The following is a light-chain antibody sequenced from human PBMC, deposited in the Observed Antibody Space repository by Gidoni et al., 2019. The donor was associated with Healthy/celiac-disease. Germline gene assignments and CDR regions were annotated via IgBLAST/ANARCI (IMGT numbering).Light chain of an antibody. CDR1: QSVSSY. J-gene: IGKJ3*01. CDR2: DAS. CDR3: QQQIT. V-gene: IGKV3-11*01. Sequence: EIVLTQSPATLSLSPGERATLSCRASQSVSSYLAWYQQKPGQAPRLLIYDASNRATGIPARFSGSGSGTDFTLTISSLEPEDFAVYYCQQQITFGPVTKVDIK.